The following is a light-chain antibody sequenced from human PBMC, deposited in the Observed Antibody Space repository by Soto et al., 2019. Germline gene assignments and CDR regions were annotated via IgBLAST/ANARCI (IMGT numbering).Light chain of an antibody. Sequence: IPLTQFPSSLSASVGDRVSITCRASQGIGSSLAWYQQKAGEAPNLLIYAASNLQSGVPSRFSGSGSGTDFTLTIFSLQPEDFATYYCQQLNSYPFTFGQGTRLEIK. CDR3: QQLNSYPFT. CDR1: QGIGSS. J-gene: IGKJ5*01. V-gene: IGKV1-9*01. CDR2: AAS.